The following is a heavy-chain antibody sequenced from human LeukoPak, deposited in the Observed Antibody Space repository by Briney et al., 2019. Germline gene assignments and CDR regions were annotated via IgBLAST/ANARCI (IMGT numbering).Heavy chain of an antibody. CDR1: GFSFPSYG. D-gene: IGHD1-1*01. Sequence: ASVKVSCKASGFSFPSYGISWVRQAPGQGLEWIGWITAYDGDTNYAEKFQGRVTMATGTSTSTASMELWSLRSDDTAVYYCARDWQLPSGPDVFDIWGQGTVVTVSS. J-gene: IGHJ3*02. CDR3: ARDWQLPSGPDVFDI. V-gene: IGHV1-18*01. CDR2: ITAYDGDT.